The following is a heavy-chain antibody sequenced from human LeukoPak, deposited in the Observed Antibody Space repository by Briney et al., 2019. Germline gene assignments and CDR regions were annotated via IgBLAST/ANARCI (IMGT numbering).Heavy chain of an antibody. CDR3: ARGYSSIYI. D-gene: IGHD6-13*01. Sequence: SETLSLTCTVSGGSISSGDYYWSWIRQPPGRGLEWIGYIYYSGSTYYNPSLKSRVTISVDTSKNQFSLKLTSATAADTAVYYCARGYSSIYIWGQGTMVTVSP. J-gene: IGHJ3*02. V-gene: IGHV4-30-4*02. CDR1: GGSISSGDYY. CDR2: IYYSGST.